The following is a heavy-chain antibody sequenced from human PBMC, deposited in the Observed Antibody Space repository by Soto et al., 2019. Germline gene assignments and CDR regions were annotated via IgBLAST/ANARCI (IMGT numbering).Heavy chain of an antibody. V-gene: IGHV3-23*01. CDR2: ISGGGGST. CDR1: GFTFSNYA. Sequence: GGSLRLSCAVSGFTFSNYAVSWVRQAPGKGLEWVSSISGGGGSTYYADSVKGRFTISKDNSKNTLYLQMNSLRAEDTAVYYCAKDHGDYIPYYYGMDVWGQGTTVTVS. J-gene: IGHJ6*02. CDR3: AKDHGDYIPYYYGMDV. D-gene: IGHD4-17*01.